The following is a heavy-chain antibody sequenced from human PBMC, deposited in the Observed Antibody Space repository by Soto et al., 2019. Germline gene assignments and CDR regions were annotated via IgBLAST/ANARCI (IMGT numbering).Heavy chain of an antibody. CDR1: GYTFTSYY. CDR3: ARELIVATLDY. Sequence: ASVKVSCKASGYTFTSYYMHWVRQAPGQGLEWVGIINPSGGSTSYAQKFQGRVTMTRDTSTSTVYMELSSLRSEDTAVYYCARELIVATLDYWGQGTLVTVSS. J-gene: IGHJ4*02. CDR2: INPSGGST. D-gene: IGHD5-12*01. V-gene: IGHV1-46*01.